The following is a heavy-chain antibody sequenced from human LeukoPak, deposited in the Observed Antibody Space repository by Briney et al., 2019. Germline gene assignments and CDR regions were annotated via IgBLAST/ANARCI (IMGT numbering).Heavy chain of an antibody. J-gene: IGHJ4*02. V-gene: IGHV4-34*01. D-gene: IGHD5-24*01. CDR1: GGSLSGYY. CDR3: AREGLRNVHNPLGY. CDR2: IKESEKT. Sequence: PSETLSLTCAVYGGSLSGYYWSWIRRPPGKGLEWIGEIKESEKTNYNPSLKSRVTISIDTSKNQFSLKLSSVTAADTPVYYCAREGLRNVHNPLGYWGQGTLVTVSS.